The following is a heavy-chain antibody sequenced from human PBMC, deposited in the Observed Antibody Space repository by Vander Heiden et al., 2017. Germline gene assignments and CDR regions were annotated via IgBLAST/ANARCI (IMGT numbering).Heavy chain of an antibody. D-gene: IGHD3-10*01. CDR3: AKLSTGYYGSGSTDY. Sequence: EVQLVESGGGLVQPGRSLRLSCAASGFPFDDYAMHWVRQAPGKGLEWVSGISWNSGSIGYADSVKGRFTISRDNAKNSLYLQMNSLRAEDTALYYCAKLSTGYYGSGSTDYWGQGTLVTVSS. CDR1: GFPFDDYA. J-gene: IGHJ4*02. CDR2: ISWNSGSI. V-gene: IGHV3-9*01.